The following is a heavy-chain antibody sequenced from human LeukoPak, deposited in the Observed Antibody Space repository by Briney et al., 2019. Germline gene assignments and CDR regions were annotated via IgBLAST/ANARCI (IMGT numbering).Heavy chain of an antibody. CDR3: ARDPNGGYVGAFDF. Sequence: GGSLRLSCAASGFTLRNYALTWVRQAPGKGLEWVSSINGDGFAWYADSVKGRFTISRDNSKNTLYLQMNSLRAEDTAIYYCARDPNGGYVGAFDFWGQGTMVTVSS. D-gene: IGHD5-12*01. J-gene: IGHJ3*01. CDR2: INGDGFA. V-gene: IGHV3-23*01. CDR1: GFTLRNYA.